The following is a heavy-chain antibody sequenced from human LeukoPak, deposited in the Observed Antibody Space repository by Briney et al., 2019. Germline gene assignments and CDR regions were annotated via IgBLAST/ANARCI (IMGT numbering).Heavy chain of an antibody. CDR3: ARLGTPIVVVTHDAFDI. J-gene: IGHJ3*02. CDR1: GYTFTGYY. V-gene: IGHV1-2*02. D-gene: IGHD3-22*01. Sequence: ASVKVSCKASGYTFTGYYMHWVRQAPGQGLEWMGWIYPNSGGTNYAQKFQGRVTMTRDTSISTAYMELSRLRSDDTAVYYCARLGTPIVVVTHDAFDIWGQGTMVTVSS. CDR2: IYPNSGGT.